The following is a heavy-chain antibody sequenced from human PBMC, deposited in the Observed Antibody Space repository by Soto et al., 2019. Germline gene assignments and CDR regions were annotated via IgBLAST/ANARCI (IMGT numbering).Heavy chain of an antibody. CDR1: RFTFSSYT. D-gene: IGHD3-16*01. V-gene: IGHV3-23*04. CDR3: AKVGGATIRNGMDV. Sequence: EVQLVESGGGLVHPGGSLRLSCAASRFTFSSYTMSWVRQAPGKGLEWISTIGGSAGGTYYADSVKGRFTISRDNSKSTLYLQMDSLRAEDTAVYYCAKVGGATIRNGMDVWGQGTTGTVSS. J-gene: IGHJ6*02. CDR2: IGGSAGGT.